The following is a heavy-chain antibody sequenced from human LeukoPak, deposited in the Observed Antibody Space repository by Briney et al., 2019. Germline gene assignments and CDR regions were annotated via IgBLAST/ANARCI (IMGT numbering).Heavy chain of an antibody. V-gene: IGHV1-46*01. D-gene: IGHD6-13*01. CDR3: ARDLDSSRNWFDP. Sequence: ASVKVSCKASGYTFINYYIHWVRQAPGLGLEWMGIINPYGGSTTYAQKFQGRITMTRDTSTSTVYMELSSLRSEDTAVYYCARDLDSSRNWFDPGGQGTLVSVSS. CDR1: GYTFINYY. CDR2: INPYGGST. J-gene: IGHJ5*02.